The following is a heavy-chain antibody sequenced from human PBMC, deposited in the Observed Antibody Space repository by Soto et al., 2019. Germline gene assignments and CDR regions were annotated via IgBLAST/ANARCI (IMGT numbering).Heavy chain of an antibody. D-gene: IGHD3-10*01. CDR1: GGSISSGDYY. Sequence: PSETLSLTCTVSGGSISSGDYYWSWIRQPPGKGLEWIGYIYYSGSTYYNPSLKSRVTISVDTSKNQFSLKLSSVTAADTAVYYCARRRRMVRGVTNYYYYGMDVWGQGTTVTVSS. CDR2: IYYSGST. V-gene: IGHV4-30-4*01. CDR3: ARRRRMVRGVTNYYYYGMDV. J-gene: IGHJ6*02.